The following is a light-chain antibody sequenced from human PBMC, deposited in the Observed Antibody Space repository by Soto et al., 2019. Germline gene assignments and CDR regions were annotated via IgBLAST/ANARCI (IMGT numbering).Light chain of an antibody. CDR3: SSYTISNTLE. CDR1: SNDVGGYNY. J-gene: IGLJ2*01. CDR2: DVT. V-gene: IGLV2-14*01. Sequence: QSALTQPASVSGSPGQSITISCTGTSNDVGGYNYVSWYQQHPGKAPKLMIYDVTNRPSGVSNRFSGSKSGNTASLTISGRQAEDEADYYCSSYTISNTLEIGGGTKLTVL.